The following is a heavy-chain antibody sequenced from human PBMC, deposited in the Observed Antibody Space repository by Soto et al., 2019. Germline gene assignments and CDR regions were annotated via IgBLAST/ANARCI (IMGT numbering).Heavy chain of an antibody. V-gene: IGHV3-23*01. CDR2: LTGSGGTT. Sequence: ELQLLESGGTLVQPGGSLRLSCAASGFIFSDYAMSWVRQAPGKGLEWVSTLTGSGGTTYYADSVKGRFTISRDNSKNTLYLQMNSLSAEDTAIYYCAKGSGYRDPRPLDYWGQGTLVPVSS. CDR3: AKGSGYRDPRPLDY. D-gene: IGHD5-18*01. J-gene: IGHJ4*02. CDR1: GFIFSDYA.